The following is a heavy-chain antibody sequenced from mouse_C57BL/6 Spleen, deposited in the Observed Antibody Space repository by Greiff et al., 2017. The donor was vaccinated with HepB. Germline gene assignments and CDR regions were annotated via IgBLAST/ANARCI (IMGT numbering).Heavy chain of an antibody. D-gene: IGHD4-1*01. Sequence: EVKVVESGGGLVKPGGSLKLSCAASGFTFRDYGMHWVRQAPEKGLEWVAYISSGSSTIYYADTVKGRFTISRDNAKNTLFLQMTSLRSEDTAMYYCARKANWVIDYWGQGTTLTVSS. CDR1: GFTFRDYG. J-gene: IGHJ2*01. CDR2: ISSGSSTI. V-gene: IGHV5-17*01. CDR3: ARKANWVIDY.